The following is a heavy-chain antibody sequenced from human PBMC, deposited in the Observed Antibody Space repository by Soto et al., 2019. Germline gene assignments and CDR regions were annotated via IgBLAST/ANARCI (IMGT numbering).Heavy chain of an antibody. CDR3: AKDRERGIVAGFDY. Sequence: PGGSLRLSCVASGFTFSSYWMHWVRQVPGKGLVWVSRISSDGSTTNYADSAKVLFTISRDNSKNTLYLQMNSLRAEDTAVYYCAKDRERGIVAGFDYWGQGTLVTVSS. D-gene: IGHD5-12*01. CDR2: ISSDGSTT. V-gene: IGHV3-74*01. J-gene: IGHJ4*02. CDR1: GFTFSSYW.